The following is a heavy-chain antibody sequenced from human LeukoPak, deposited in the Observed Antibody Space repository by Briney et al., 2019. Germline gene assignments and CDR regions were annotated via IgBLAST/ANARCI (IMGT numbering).Heavy chain of an antibody. Sequence: SETLSLTCTVSGGSISSTSHYWGWIRQPPGKGLEWIGSIYYSGSTYYNPSLKSRVTISVDTSKNQFSLKLSSVTAADTAVYYCARVRDYYDSSGYYSRSDYYGMDVWGQGTTVTVSS. V-gene: IGHV4-39*07. CDR3: ARVRDYYDSSGYYSRSDYYGMDV. D-gene: IGHD3-22*01. J-gene: IGHJ6*02. CDR1: GGSISSTSHY. CDR2: IYYSGST.